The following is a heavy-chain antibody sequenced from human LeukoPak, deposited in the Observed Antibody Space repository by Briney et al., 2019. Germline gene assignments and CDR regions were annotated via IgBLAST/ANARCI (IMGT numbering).Heavy chain of an antibody. CDR3: ARDIPWGSIHLDY. D-gene: IGHD2-21*01. V-gene: IGHV3-7*01. CDR1: GFTFSNYW. CDR2: IEDDGDQK. Sequence: GGSLRLSCAASGFTFSNYWMTWVRQAPGKGLEWVASIEDDGDQKNYGDSVKGRFTISRDNAENTLYLQMNILRVEDTAVYYCARDIPWGSIHLDYLGRGTLVTVSA. J-gene: IGHJ4*02.